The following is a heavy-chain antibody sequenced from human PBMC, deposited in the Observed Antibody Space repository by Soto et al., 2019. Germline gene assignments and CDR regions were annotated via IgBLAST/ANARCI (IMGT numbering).Heavy chain of an antibody. CDR1: GGSISSYY. Sequence: PSETLSLTCTVSGGSISSYYWSWIRQPAGKGLEWIGRIYTSGSTNYNPSLKSRVTMSVDTSKNQFSLKLSSVTAADTAVYYCARDIMVLAPYYYYGMDVWGQGTTVTVSS. V-gene: IGHV4-4*07. CDR2: IYTSGST. D-gene: IGHD3-10*01. J-gene: IGHJ6*02. CDR3: ARDIMVLAPYYYYGMDV.